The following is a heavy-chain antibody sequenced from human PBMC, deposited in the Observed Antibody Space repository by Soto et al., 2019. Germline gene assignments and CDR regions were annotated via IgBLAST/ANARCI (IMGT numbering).Heavy chain of an antibody. CDR3: AKDKGSSWYITEYFKH. D-gene: IGHD6-13*01. CDR2: ISGSGGST. J-gene: IGHJ1*01. V-gene: IGHV3-23*01. Sequence: PGGSLRLSCAASGFTFSSYAMSWVRQAPGKGLEWVSAISGSGGSTYYADSVKGRFTISRDNSKNTLYLQMNSLRAEDTAVYYCAKDKGSSWYITEYFKHWGQGTLVTVSS. CDR1: GFTFSSYA.